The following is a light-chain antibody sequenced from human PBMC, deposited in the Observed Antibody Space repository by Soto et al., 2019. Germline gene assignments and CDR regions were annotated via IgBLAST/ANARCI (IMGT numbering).Light chain of an antibody. Sequence: EIVLTQSPATLSLSPGERATLSCRASQSVSSYLGWYQQKPGQAPRLLIYDASNRATDIPARFSGSGSGTDFTLTISSLEPEDFAVYYCQQRSNFLTFGGGTKVEIK. V-gene: IGKV3-11*01. CDR3: QQRSNFLT. CDR1: QSVSSY. J-gene: IGKJ4*01. CDR2: DAS.